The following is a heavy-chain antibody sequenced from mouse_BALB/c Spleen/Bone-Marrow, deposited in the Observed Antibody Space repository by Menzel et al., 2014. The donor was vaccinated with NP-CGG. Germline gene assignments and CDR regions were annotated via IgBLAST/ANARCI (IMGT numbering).Heavy chain of an antibody. Sequence: EVKLMESGGDLVKPGGSLKLSCAASGFTFSTYGMSWVRQTPDKRLEWVATISSGGSYTYYPDSVKGRFTISRDNAKNTLYLQMSSLKSEDTAMYYCASPPNYRDLLQYFDVWGAGTTVTVSS. J-gene: IGHJ1*01. D-gene: IGHD2-12*01. CDR2: ISSGGSYT. CDR3: ASPPNYRDLLQYFDV. CDR1: GFTFSTYG. V-gene: IGHV5-6*01.